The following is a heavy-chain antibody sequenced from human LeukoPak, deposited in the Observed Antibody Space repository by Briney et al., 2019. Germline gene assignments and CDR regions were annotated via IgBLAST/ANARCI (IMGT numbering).Heavy chain of an antibody. J-gene: IGHJ5*02. D-gene: IGHD2-2*02. CDR1: GFTFSSFA. Sequence: GGSLRLSCAASGFTFSSFAMSWVRQAPGKGLEWVSGISGSGDSTYYADSVKGRFTISRDNSKNTLYLQMNSLRAEDTAVYYCAQVTRDIVVVPAAIRLSTWDQGTLVTVSS. V-gene: IGHV3-23*01. CDR3: AQVTRDIVVVPAAIRLST. CDR2: ISGSGDST.